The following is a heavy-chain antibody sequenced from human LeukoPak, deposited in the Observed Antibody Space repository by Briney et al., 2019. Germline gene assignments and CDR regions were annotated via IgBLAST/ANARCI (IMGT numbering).Heavy chain of an antibody. D-gene: IGHD2-15*01. J-gene: IGHJ4*02. V-gene: IGHV1-18*01. CDR1: GYTFTSYG. CDR2: ISAYNGNT. CDR3: ASVEGGYCSGGSCFDY. Sequence: ASVKVSCKASGYTFTSYGISWVRQAPGQGLEWIGWISAYNGNTNYAQKLQGRVTMTTDTSTSTAYMELRSLRSEDTAVYYCASVEGGYCSGGSCFDYWGQGTLVTVSS.